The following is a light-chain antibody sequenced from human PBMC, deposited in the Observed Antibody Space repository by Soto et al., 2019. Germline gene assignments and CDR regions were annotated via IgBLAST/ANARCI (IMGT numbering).Light chain of an antibody. V-gene: IGKV3-11*01. CDR1: RSVSSY. CDR3: QQRSNWR. Sequence: EIVLTQSPATLSLSPGERATLSCRASRSVSSYLAWYQQKPGQAPRLLIYDASNRATGIPARFSGSGSGTDFTLTISSLEPEDFAVYYCQQRSNWRFGPGTKVDIK. J-gene: IGKJ3*01. CDR2: DAS.